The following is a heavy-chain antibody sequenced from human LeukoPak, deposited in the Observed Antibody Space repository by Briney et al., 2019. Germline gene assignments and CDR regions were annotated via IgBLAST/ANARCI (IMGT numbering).Heavy chain of an antibody. CDR1: GFTFSSYS. CDR2: IRYDGSNK. CDR3: ASHSTATEWELLS. V-gene: IGHV3-30*02. D-gene: IGHD1-26*01. J-gene: IGHJ4*02. Sequence: PGGSLRLSCAASGFTFSSYSMNWVRQAPGKGLEWVAFIRYDGSNKYYADSVKGRSTISRDNSKNTLYLQMNSLRADDTAVYYCASHSTATEWELLSWGQGTLVTVSS.